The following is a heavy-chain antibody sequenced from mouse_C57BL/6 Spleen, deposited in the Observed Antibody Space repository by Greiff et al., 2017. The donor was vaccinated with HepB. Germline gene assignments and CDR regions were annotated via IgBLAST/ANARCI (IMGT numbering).Heavy chain of an antibody. D-gene: IGHD4-1*01. CDR1: GYTFTDYN. Sequence: EVQLQQSGPELVKPGASVKMSCKASGYTFTDYNMHWVKQSHGKSLEWIGYINPNNGGTSYNQKFKGKATLTANKSSSTAYMELRSLTSEDSAVYYCATGTGGYYFDYWGQGTTLTVSS. V-gene: IGHV1-22*01. CDR2: INPNNGGT. J-gene: IGHJ2*01. CDR3: ATGTGGYYFDY.